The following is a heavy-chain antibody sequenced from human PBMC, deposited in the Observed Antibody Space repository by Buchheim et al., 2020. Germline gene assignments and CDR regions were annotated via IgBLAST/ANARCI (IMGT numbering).Heavy chain of an antibody. J-gene: IGHJ4*02. CDR3: TRDSTSGSYDY. V-gene: IGHV3-74*01. Sequence: EVQLVESGGGLVQPGGSLRLSCAASGFSFSTSWMHWVRQAPGKGLVWVSRINSDGSGTIYADSVKGRFTISRDNAKNTLFLQMNSLRAEDMAIYYCTRDSTSGSYDYWGQGTL. D-gene: IGHD3-10*01. CDR1: GFSFSTSW. CDR2: INSDGSGT.